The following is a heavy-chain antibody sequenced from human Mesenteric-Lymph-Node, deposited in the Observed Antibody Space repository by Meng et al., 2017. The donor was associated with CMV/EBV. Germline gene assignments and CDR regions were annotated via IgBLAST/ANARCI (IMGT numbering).Heavy chain of an antibody. CDR1: GGSFSGYC. CDR3: ARCVGYYYYGMDV. D-gene: IGHD1-26*01. V-gene: IGHV4-34*01. CDR2: VYHSGST. Sequence: SETLSLTCAVYGGSFSGYCWSWIRQPPGKGLEWIASVYHSGSTHHNPSLKSRVTISVDTSKNQFSLKLSSVTAADTAVYYCARCVGYYYYGMDVWGQGTTVTVSS. J-gene: IGHJ6*02.